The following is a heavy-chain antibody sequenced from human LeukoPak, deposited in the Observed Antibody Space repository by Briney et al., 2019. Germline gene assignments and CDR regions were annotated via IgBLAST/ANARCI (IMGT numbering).Heavy chain of an antibody. CDR3: ARDRVWFGELSEFDY. J-gene: IGHJ4*02. Sequence: SETLSLTCTVSGGSISSSSYYWGWIRPPPGKGLEWIGSIYYSGSTYYNPSLKSRVTISVDTSKNQFSLKLSSVTAADTAVYYCARDRVWFGELSEFDYWGQGTLVTVSS. V-gene: IGHV4-39*07. CDR2: IYYSGST. CDR1: GGSISSSSYY. D-gene: IGHD3-10*01.